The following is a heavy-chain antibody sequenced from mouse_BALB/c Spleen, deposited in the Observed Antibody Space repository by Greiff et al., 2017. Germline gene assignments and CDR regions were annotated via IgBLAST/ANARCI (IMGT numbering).Heavy chain of an antibody. CDR1: GFTFSSFG. J-gene: IGHJ3*01. D-gene: IGHD2-4*01. Sequence: DVKLVESGGGLVQPGGSRKLSCAASGFTFSSFGMHWVRQAPEKGLEWVAYISSGSSTIYYADTVKGRFTISRDNPKNTLFLQMTSLRSEDTAMYYCASDYDGFAYWGQGTLVTVSA. CDR3: ASDYDGFAY. V-gene: IGHV5-17*02. CDR2: ISSGSSTI.